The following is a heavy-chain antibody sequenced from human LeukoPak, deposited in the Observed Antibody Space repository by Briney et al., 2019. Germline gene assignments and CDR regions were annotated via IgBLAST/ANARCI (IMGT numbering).Heavy chain of an antibody. V-gene: IGHV1-69*13. CDR2: IIPIFGTA. J-gene: IGHJ6*02. CDR1: GGTFSSYA. Sequence: GASVKVFCKASGGTFSSYAISWVRQAPGQGLEWMGGIIPIFGTANYAQKFQGRVTITADESTSTAYMELSSLRSEDTAVYYCAREVLIYGVDVWGQGTTATVSS. CDR3: AREVLIYGVDV. D-gene: IGHD2-8*01.